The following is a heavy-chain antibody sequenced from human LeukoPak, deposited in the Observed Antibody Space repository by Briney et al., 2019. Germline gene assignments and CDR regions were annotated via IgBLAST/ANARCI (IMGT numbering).Heavy chain of an antibody. J-gene: IGHJ4*02. Sequence: SETLSLTCTVSGGSISSYYWSWIRQPPGKGLEWIGYIYYSGSTNYNPSLKSRVTISVDTSKNQFSPKLSSMTAADTAMYYCARLRGVTAPFDYWGQGTLVTVSS. CDR1: GGSISSYY. CDR3: ARLRGVTAPFDY. D-gene: IGHD2-21*02. CDR2: IYYSGST. V-gene: IGHV4-59*01.